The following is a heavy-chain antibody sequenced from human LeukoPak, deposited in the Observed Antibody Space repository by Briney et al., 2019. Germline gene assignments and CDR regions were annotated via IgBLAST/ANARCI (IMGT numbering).Heavy chain of an antibody. J-gene: IGHJ4*02. Sequence: GGSLRLSCAASGFTFSSYSMNWVRQAPGKGLEWVSSISSSSRYIYYADLVKGRFTISRDDAKNSLYLQMNSLRAEDTAVYYCARNLDGYNSNFAYWGQGTLVTVSS. CDR1: GFTFSSYS. D-gene: IGHD5-24*01. CDR3: ARNLDGYNSNFAY. V-gene: IGHV3-21*06. CDR2: ISSSSRYI.